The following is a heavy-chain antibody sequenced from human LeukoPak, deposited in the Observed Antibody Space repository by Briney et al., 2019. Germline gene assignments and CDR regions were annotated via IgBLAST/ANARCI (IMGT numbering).Heavy chain of an antibody. Sequence: SETLSLTCTVSGGSISNYYWNWIRQPPGKGLEWIGHIYNSGSTNHNPSLKSRVTISVDTSTSQFFLKLSSVTAADTAVYYRAGGILRFSDYWGQGVLVTVSS. CDR3: AGGILRFSDY. CDR1: GGSISNYY. CDR2: IYNSGST. J-gene: IGHJ4*02. D-gene: IGHD3-3*01. V-gene: IGHV4-59*01.